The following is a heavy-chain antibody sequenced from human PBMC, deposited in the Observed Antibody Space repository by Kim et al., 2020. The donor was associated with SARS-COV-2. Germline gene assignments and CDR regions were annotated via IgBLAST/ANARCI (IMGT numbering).Heavy chain of an antibody. CDR1: GGSISSSSYY. D-gene: IGHD2-2*01. CDR2: IYYSGST. V-gene: IGHV4-39*01. J-gene: IGHJ6*02. CDR3: ARHDWIVVVPTHYYYGMDV. Sequence: SETLSLTCTVSGGSISSSSYYWGWIRQPPGKGLEWIGSIYYSGSTYYNPSLKSRVTISVDTSKNQFSLKLSSVTAADTAVYYCARHDWIVVVPTHYYYGMDVWGQGTTVTVSS.